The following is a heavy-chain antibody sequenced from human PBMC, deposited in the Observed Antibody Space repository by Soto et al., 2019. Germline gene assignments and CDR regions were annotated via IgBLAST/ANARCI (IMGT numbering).Heavy chain of an antibody. J-gene: IGHJ3*02. CDR1: GGTFSSYT. Sequence: QVQLVQSGAEVKKPGSSVKVSCKASGGTFSSYTISWVRQAPGQGLEWMGRIIPILGIANYAQKFQGRVTITADKSTSTAYRGLSSLRSEDTAVYYCARDLDSRAADAFDIWGQGTMVTVSS. CDR2: IIPILGIA. D-gene: IGHD1-1*01. CDR3: ARDLDSRAADAFDI. V-gene: IGHV1-69*08.